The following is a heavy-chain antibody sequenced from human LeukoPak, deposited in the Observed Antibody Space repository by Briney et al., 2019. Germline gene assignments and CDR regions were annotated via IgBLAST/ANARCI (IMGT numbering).Heavy chain of an antibody. CDR3: ARDSGDNYYYYYGMDV. CDR1: GFTFSDYY. V-gene: IGHV3-11*01. Sequence: GGSLRLSWAASGFTFSDYYMSWIRQAPGKGLEWVSYISSSGSTIYYADSVKGRFTISRDNAKNSLYLQMNSLRAEDTAVYYCARDSGDNYYYYYGMDVWGQGTTVTVSS. CDR2: ISSSGSTI. J-gene: IGHJ6*02. D-gene: IGHD2-15*01.